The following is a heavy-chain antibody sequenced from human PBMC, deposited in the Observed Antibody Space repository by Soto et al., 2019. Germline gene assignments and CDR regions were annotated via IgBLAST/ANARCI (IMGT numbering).Heavy chain of an antibody. D-gene: IGHD6-6*01. CDR1: GFTFSNYA. CDR2: ISVNGGGT. CDR3: AKPYISSSWVDFHY. Sequence: GGSLRLSCAASGFTFSNYAMSWVRQAPGKGLEWVSVISVNGGGTYYADSVRGRFTISRDNSKNTLYLQMNSLRAEDTAVYYCAKPYISSSWVDFHYWGQGALVTVSS. V-gene: IGHV3-23*01. J-gene: IGHJ4*02.